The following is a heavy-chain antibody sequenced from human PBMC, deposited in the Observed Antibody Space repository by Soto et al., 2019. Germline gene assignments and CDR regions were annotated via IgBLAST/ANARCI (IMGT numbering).Heavy chain of an antibody. Sequence: QVQLVQSGAEVKKPGSSVKVSCKASGGTFSSYAISWVRQAPGQWLEWMGGIIPIFGTANYAQKFQGRVTITADESTSTAYMELSSLRSEDTAVYYCARDQGSSSPHANWFDPWGQGTLVTVSS. V-gene: IGHV1-69*01. CDR3: ARDQGSSSPHANWFDP. D-gene: IGHD6-6*01. CDR2: IIPIFGTA. J-gene: IGHJ5*02. CDR1: GGTFSSYA.